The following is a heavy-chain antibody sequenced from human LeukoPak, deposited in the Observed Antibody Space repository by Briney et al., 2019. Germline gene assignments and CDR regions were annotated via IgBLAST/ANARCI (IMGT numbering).Heavy chain of an antibody. CDR1: GGSFSGYY. J-gene: IGHJ4*02. D-gene: IGHD2-21*02. Sequence: SETLSLTCAVYGGSFSGYYWSWIRQPPGKGLEWIGEINHSGSTNYNPSLKSRVTISVDTSKNQFSLKLSSVTAADTAVYYCARVERVVVTAKLSPFDYWGQGTLVTVSS. V-gene: IGHV4-34*01. CDR2: INHSGST. CDR3: ARVERVVVTAKLSPFDY.